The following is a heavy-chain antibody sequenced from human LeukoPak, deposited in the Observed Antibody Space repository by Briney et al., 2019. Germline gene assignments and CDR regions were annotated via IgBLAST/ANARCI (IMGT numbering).Heavy chain of an antibody. Sequence: SETLXLTCAVSGGSISSSNWWSWVRQPPGKGLEWIGEIYHSGSTNYNPSLKSRVTISVDKSKNQFSLKLSSVTAADTAVYYCARDKYYYDSSGYSHWFDPWGQGTLVTVSS. CDR3: ARDKYYYDSSGYSHWFDP. D-gene: IGHD3-22*01. CDR2: IYHSGST. J-gene: IGHJ5*02. CDR1: GGSISSSNW. V-gene: IGHV4-4*02.